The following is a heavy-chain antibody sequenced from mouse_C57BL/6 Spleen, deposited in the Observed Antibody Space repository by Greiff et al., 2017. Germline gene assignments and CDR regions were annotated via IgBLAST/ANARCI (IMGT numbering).Heavy chain of an antibody. Sequence: VQLQQPGTELVKPGASVKLSCKASGYTFTSYWMHWVKQRPGQGLEWIGNINPSNGGANYNEKFKSKATLTVDKSSSTAYMQLSSLTSEDSAVYYCAYYYGSSYGYWYFDVWGTGTTVTVSS. CDR3: AYYYGSSYGYWYFDV. J-gene: IGHJ1*03. CDR1: GYTFTSYW. D-gene: IGHD1-1*01. CDR2: INPSNGGA. V-gene: IGHV1-53*01.